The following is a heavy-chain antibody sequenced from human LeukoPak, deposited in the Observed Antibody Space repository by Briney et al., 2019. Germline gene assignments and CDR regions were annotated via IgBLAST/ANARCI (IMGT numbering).Heavy chain of an antibody. J-gene: IGHJ4*02. CDR3: ARHVDSSGYWRD. V-gene: IGHV4-39*01. CDR2: IYYSGST. CDR1: GGSISSSSYY. Sequence: SETLSLTCTVSGGSISSSSYYWGWIRQPPGKGLEWIGSIYYSGSTYYNPSLKSRVTLSVATSKTQFSLRLSSVTAADTAVYYCARHVDSSGYWRDWGQGTLVTVSS. D-gene: IGHD3-22*01.